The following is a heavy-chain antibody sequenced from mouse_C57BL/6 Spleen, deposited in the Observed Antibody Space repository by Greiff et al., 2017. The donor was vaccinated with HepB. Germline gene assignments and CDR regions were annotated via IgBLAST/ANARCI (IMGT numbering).Heavy chain of an antibody. J-gene: IGHJ4*01. CDR3: ARKDWEDYYAMDY. Sequence: VQLQESDAELVKPGASVKISCKVSGYTFTDHTIHWMKQRPEQGLEWIGYIYPRDGSTKYNEKFKGKATLTADKSSSTAYMQLNSLTSEDSAGYFCARKDWEDYYAMDYWGQGTSVTVSS. V-gene: IGHV1-78*01. D-gene: IGHD4-1*01. CDR2: IYPRDGST. CDR1: GYTFTDHT.